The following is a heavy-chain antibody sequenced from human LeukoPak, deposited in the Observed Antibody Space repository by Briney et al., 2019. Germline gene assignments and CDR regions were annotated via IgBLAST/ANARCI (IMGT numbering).Heavy chain of an antibody. CDR3: ARRGAYQNWFDP. D-gene: IGHD2-2*01. V-gene: IGHV3-7*01. J-gene: IGHJ5*02. CDR1: TFTLSSYW. Sequence: GGSLSLPCAAPTFTLSSYWMSWVGQAPGKGLKWVATIKDDGSEKYYVDSVSGRFTISRDNAKNSLYLQMNSLRAEDTAVYYCARRGAYQNWFDPWGQGTLVTVSS. CDR2: IKDDGSEK.